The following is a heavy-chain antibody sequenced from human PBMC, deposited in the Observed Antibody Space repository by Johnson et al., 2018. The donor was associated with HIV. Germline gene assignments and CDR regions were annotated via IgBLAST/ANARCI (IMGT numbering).Heavy chain of an antibody. V-gene: IGHV3-7*01. Sequence: VQLVESGGGVVQPGGSLRLSCEPSGFTFSSYWMSWVRQAPGKGLEWVANIKQDGSEKNYVDSVKGRFTISRDNAENSLSLQMNSLRAEDTAVYYCARVGDRVIWFGGLDAFDIWGQGTMVTVSS. CDR2: IKQDGSEK. J-gene: IGHJ3*02. CDR1: GFTFSSYW. D-gene: IGHD3-10*01. CDR3: ARVGDRVIWFGGLDAFDI.